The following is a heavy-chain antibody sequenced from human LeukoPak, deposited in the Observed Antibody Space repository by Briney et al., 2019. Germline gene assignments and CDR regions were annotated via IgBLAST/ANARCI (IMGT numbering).Heavy chain of an antibody. CDR3: ARYETGTTVTTSFDY. D-gene: IGHD4-17*01. V-gene: IGHV1-46*01. CDR1: GYTFTSYY. J-gene: IGHJ4*02. Sequence: ASVKVSCKASGYTFTSYYMHWVRQAPGQGLEWMGIINPSGGSTSYAQKFQGRVTMTRNTSRSTAYMELSSLRSEDTAVYYCARYETGTTVTTSFDYWGQGTLVTASS. CDR2: INPSGGST.